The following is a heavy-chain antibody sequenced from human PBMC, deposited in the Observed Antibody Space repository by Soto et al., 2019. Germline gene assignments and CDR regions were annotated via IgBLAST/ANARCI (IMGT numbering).Heavy chain of an antibody. CDR1: GFTFSSYA. CDR3: AKDYSSGGATPNWFDP. Sequence: WGSLRLSCAASGFTFSSYAMSWVRQAPGKGLEWVSAISGSGGSTYYADSVKGRFTISRDNSKNTLYLQMNSLRAEDTAVYYCAKDYSSGGATPNWFDPWGQGTLVTVSS. CDR2: ISGSGGST. V-gene: IGHV3-23*01. J-gene: IGHJ5*02. D-gene: IGHD1-26*01.